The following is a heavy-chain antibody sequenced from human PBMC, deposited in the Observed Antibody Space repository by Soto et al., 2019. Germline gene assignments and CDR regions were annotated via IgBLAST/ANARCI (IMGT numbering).Heavy chain of an antibody. CDR2: IIPILGIA. J-gene: IGHJ4*02. D-gene: IGHD5-18*01. Sequence: QVQLVQSGAEVKKPGSSVKVSCKASGGTFSSYTIIWVRQAPGQGLEWMGRIIPILGIANYAQKFQGRVTITADKSTSTAYMELSSLRSEDTAVYYCATFDTAMVTVDYWGQGTMVTVSS. V-gene: IGHV1-69*02. CDR1: GGTFSSYT. CDR3: ATFDTAMVTVDY.